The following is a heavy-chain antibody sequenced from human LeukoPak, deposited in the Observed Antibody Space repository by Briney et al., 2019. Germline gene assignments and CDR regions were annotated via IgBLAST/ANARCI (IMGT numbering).Heavy chain of an antibody. Sequence: ASVKVSCKASGYTFTSYDINWARQATGQGLEWMGWMNPNSGNTGYAQKFQGRVTMTRNTSISTAYMELSSLRSEDTAVYYCARGVSGYSSSWYIDYWGQGTLVTVSS. CDR1: GYTFTSYD. J-gene: IGHJ4*02. D-gene: IGHD6-13*01. CDR2: MNPNSGNT. V-gene: IGHV1-8*01. CDR3: ARGVSGYSSSWYIDY.